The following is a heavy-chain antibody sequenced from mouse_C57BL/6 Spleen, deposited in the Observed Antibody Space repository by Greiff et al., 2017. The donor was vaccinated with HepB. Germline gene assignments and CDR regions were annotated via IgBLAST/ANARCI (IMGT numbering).Heavy chain of an antibody. J-gene: IGHJ1*03. V-gene: IGHV1-22*01. CDR2: INPNNGGT. CDR1: GYTFTDYN. CDR3: ARSIYYYGSKDWYFDV. Sequence: VQLQQSGPELVKPGASVKMSCKASGYTFTDYNMHWVKQSHGKSLEWIGYINPNNGGTSYNQKFKGKATLTVNKSSSTAYMELRSLTSEDSAVYYCARSIYYYGSKDWYFDVWGTGTTVTFSS. D-gene: IGHD1-1*01.